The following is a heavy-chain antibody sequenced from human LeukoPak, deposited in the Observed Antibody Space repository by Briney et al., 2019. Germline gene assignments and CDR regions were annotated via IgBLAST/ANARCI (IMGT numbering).Heavy chain of an antibody. V-gene: IGHV3-9*03. CDR1: GFTFDDYG. Sequence: GRSLRLSCAASGFTFDDYGMHWVRQAPGKGLEWVSGISWNSGSIGYADSVKGRFPISGDNAKSTLYLQMNSLRADDMALYYCTKASGYSSGAVDYWGQGTLVTVSS. D-gene: IGHD5-18*01. J-gene: IGHJ4*02. CDR3: TKASGYSSGAVDY. CDR2: ISWNSGSI.